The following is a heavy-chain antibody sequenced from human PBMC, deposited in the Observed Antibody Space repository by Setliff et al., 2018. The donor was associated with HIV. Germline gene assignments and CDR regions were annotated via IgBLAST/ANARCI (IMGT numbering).Heavy chain of an antibody. D-gene: IGHD5-18*01. J-gene: IGHJ4*02. Sequence: PSETLSLTCTVSSGSITSYSWNWIRQPPGKGLEWIGYINTSGSTNYNPSLKSRVTISVDTFKDQFSLKLSSVTAADTAVYYCARGGRGYMYGWGRGTLVTVSS. CDR3: ARGGRGYMYG. CDR2: INTSGST. CDR1: SGSITSYS. V-gene: IGHV4-4*08.